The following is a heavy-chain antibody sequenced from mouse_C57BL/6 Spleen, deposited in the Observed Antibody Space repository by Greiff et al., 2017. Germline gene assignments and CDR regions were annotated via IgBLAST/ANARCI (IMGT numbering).Heavy chain of an antibody. CDR3: ARHSDAMDY. V-gene: IGHV5-15*01. CDR1: GFTFSDYG. Sequence: EVKLVASGGGLVQPGGSLKLSCAASGFTFSDYGMAWVRPAPRKGPEWVAFISNLAYSIYYADTVTGRFTISRENAKNTLYLEMSSVRSEDTAMYYCARHSDAMDYWGQGTSVTVSS. J-gene: IGHJ4*01. CDR2: ISNLAYSI.